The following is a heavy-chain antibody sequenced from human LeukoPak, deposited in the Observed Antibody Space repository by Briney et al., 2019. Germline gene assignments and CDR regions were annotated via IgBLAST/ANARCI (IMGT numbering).Heavy chain of an antibody. D-gene: IGHD1-26*01. V-gene: IGHV4-39*01. CDR1: GGSISSSSYY. CDR2: IYYSGST. CDR3: AMHSGSYAYESYFDY. Sequence: SETLSLTCTVSGGSISSSSYYWGWSRQPPGKGLEWIGSIYYSGSTYYNPSLKSRVTISVDTSKNQFSLKLSSVPAADTAVYYCAMHSGSYAYESYFDYWGQGTLVTVSS. J-gene: IGHJ4*02.